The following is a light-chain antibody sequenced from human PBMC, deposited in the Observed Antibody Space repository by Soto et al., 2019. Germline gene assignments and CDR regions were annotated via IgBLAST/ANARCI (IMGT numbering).Light chain of an antibody. J-gene: IGKJ1*01. CDR3: QQHCSSPWT. Sequence: EIVLTQSPGTLSLSPGERATLSCRASQSVSSSYLAWYQQEPGQAPRLLIYGASSRATGIPDRFSGSGSGTDFTLTISRLEPEDFAVYYCQQHCSSPWTFGQGTKVEIK. CDR1: QSVSSSY. V-gene: IGKV3-20*01. CDR2: GAS.